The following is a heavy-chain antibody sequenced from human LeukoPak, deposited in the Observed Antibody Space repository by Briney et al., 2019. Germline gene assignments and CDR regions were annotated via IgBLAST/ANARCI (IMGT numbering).Heavy chain of an antibody. CDR1: GGSFSSGGYY. CDR3: ARGAYSGSWYFNH. Sequence: PSETLSLTCTVSGGSFSSGGYYWSWIRQHPGKGLEWIGYIFYSGSTYYNPSLKSRLTISMDTSKNQFSLSLSSVTAADTAVYYCARGAYSGSWYFNHWGQGTLVTVSS. CDR2: IFYSGST. V-gene: IGHV4-31*03. D-gene: IGHD6-13*01. J-gene: IGHJ4*02.